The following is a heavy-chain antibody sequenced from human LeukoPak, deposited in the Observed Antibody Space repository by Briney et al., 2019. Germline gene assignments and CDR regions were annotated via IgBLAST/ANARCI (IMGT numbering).Heavy chain of an antibody. D-gene: IGHD6-13*01. CDR1: GYSISSGYY. CDR2: IYHSGST. V-gene: IGHV4-38-2*01. CDR3: ARQLGIPDAFDI. Sequence: PSETLSLTCAVSGYSISSGYYWGWIRPPPGKGLEWIGSIYHSGSTYYNPSLKSRVTISVDTSKNQFSLKLSSVTAADTAVYYCARQLGIPDAFDIWGQGTMVTVSS. J-gene: IGHJ3*02.